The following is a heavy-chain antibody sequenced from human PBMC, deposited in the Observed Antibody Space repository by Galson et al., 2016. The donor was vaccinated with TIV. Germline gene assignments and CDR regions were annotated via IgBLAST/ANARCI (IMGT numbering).Heavy chain of an antibody. CDR3: ARLGVRELWNY. J-gene: IGHJ4*02. V-gene: IGHV3-23*01. CDR2: ISYSGRGGETA. Sequence: SLRLSCAASGFTFSSYSMSWVRQAPGEGLEWVSSISYSGRGGETAYYADSVKGRFTISRDNSKKTLFLQISVLRAEDTAVYYCARLGVRELWNYWGQGTLVSVSS. D-gene: IGHD3-16*01. CDR1: GFTFSSYS.